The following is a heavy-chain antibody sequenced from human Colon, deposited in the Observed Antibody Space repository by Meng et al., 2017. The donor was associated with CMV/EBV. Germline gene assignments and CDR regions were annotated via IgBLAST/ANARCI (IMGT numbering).Heavy chain of an antibody. V-gene: IGHV3-66*01. D-gene: IGHD2-8*01. J-gene: IGHJ6*02. CDR3: ARDGNDCIDGVCYFYYYGMDV. CDR2: IYSGGST. Sequence: GGSLRPSCAAPGSTASSNYMSWFRQPPGKGLEWVSVIYSGGSTQYADSVKGRFTISRDNSKNTLYLQMHSLRAEDTAVYYCARDGNDCIDGVCYFYYYGMDVWGQGTTVTVSS. CDR1: GSTASSNY.